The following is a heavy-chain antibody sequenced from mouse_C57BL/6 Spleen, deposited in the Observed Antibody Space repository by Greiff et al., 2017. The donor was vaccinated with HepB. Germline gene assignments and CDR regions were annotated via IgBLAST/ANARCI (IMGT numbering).Heavy chain of an antibody. J-gene: IGHJ1*03. D-gene: IGHD2-3*01. CDR2: IYPGDGDT. CDR3: AREGVYDGYYGYFDV. V-gene: IGHV1-82*01. CDR1: GYAFSSSW. Sequence: QVQLKQSGPELVKPGASVKISCKASGYAFSSSWMNWVKQRPGKGLEWIGRIYPGDGDTNYNGKFKGKATLTADKSSSTAYMQLSSLTSEDSAVYFCAREGVYDGYYGYFDVWGTGTTVTVSS.